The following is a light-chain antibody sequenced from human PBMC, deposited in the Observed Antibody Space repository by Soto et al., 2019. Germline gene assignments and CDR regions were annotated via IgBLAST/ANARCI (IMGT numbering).Light chain of an antibody. V-gene: IGKV3-20*01. Sequence: EIVLTQSPGTLSLSPGARATLSCRASQSVSNSALAWYLQKPGQAPRLLIYGASSRATGIPDRFSGSGSGTDFTLTISRLEPEDFAVYYCQLYGSSPMYIFGQGTRLEIK. CDR3: QLYGSSPMYI. CDR1: QSVSNSA. CDR2: GAS. J-gene: IGKJ2*01.